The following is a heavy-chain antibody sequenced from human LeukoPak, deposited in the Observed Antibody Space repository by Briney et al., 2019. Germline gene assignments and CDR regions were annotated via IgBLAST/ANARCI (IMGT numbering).Heavy chain of an antibody. D-gene: IGHD3/OR15-3a*01. V-gene: IGHV4-34*01. Sequence: ALSLTYLVYGWSFRGYYWGWMRQPPAKGLEWVGEINNSGSTYYNSYLKSRVTISVDTSKHQFYLKLSSVSASDTAVYYCARRLIMTFGLVINGFDYWGQGTLFTVSS. CDR3: ARRLIMTFGLVINGFDY. J-gene: IGHJ4*02. CDR1: GWSFRGYY. CDR2: INNSGST.